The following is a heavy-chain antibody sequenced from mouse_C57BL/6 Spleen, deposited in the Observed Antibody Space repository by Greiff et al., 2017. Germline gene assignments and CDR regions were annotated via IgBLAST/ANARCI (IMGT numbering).Heavy chain of an antibody. Sequence: VQLQQSGAELVRPGTSVKVSCKASGYAFTNYLIEWVKQRPGQGLEWIGVINPGSGGTNYNEKFKGKATLTADKSSSTAYMQRSSLTSEDSAVYFCARSGGGYDGGLWYFDVWGTGTTVTVSS. J-gene: IGHJ1*03. D-gene: IGHD2-2*01. CDR2: INPGSGGT. CDR3: ARSGGGYDGGLWYFDV. CDR1: GYAFTNYL. V-gene: IGHV1-54*01.